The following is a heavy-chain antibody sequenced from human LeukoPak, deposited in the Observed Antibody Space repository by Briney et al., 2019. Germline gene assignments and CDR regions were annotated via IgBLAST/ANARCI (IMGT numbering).Heavy chain of an antibody. J-gene: IGHJ4*02. CDR3: ARGQEGYSFDY. V-gene: IGHV4-30-2*01. Sequence: SETLSLTCAVSGGSISSGGYFWRWVRQPPGKGLEWIGYIYHSGSTYYNPSLKSRVTISVDRSKNQFSLKLSSVTAADTAVYYCARGQEGYSFDYWGQGTLVTVSS. CDR2: IYHSGST. D-gene: IGHD3-22*01. CDR1: GGSISSGGYF.